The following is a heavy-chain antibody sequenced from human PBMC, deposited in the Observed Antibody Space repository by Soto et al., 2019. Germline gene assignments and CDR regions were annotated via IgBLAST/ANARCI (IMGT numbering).Heavy chain of an antibody. CDR3: ARGPGTSYFDY. J-gene: IGHJ4*02. CDR2: IWSGGSNE. D-gene: IGHD2-2*01. Sequence: ESGGGVVPPGRSLRLSCAASGFTFSSYGMHWVRQAPGKGLEWVAVIWSGGSNENYADSVKGRFTISRDNSKNMLYLQMNSLRAEDTAVYYCARGPGTSYFDYWGQGSLVTVSS. CDR1: GFTFSSYG. V-gene: IGHV3-33*01.